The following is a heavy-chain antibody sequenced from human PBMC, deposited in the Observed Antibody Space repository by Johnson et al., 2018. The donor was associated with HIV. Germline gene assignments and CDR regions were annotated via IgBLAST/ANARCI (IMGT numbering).Heavy chain of an antibody. V-gene: IGHV3-30-3*01. J-gene: IGHJ3*02. CDR1: GFTFSSYA. Sequence: QVQLVESGGGLVQPGGSLRLSCAASGFTFSSYAMHWVRQAPGKGLEWVAVISYDGSNKYYADSVKGRFTISRDNSKNTLYLQMNSLRAEDTAVYYWAKGGDYVWGSYRNPDAFDIWGQGTMVTVSS. CDR3: AKGGDYVWGSYRNPDAFDI. D-gene: IGHD3-16*02. CDR2: ISYDGSNK.